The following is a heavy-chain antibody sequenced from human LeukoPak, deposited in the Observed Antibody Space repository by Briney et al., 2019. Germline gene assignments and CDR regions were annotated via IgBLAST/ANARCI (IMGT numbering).Heavy chain of an antibody. J-gene: IGHJ4*02. CDR2: INHSGST. CDR1: GGSFSGYY. Sequence: PSETLSLTCAVYGGSFSGYYWSWIRQPPGKGLEWIGEINHSGSTNYNASLKSRVTISVDTSKNQFSLKLSSVTAADTAVYYCARDSDHYDILTGYYKSPYYFDYWGQGTLVTVSS. V-gene: IGHV4-34*01. CDR3: ARDSDHYDILTGYYKSPYYFDY. D-gene: IGHD3-9*01.